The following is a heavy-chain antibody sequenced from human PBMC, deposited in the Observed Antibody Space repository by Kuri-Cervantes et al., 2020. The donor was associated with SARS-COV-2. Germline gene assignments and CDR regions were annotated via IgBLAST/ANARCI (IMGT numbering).Heavy chain of an antibody. V-gene: IGHV2-5*02. Sequence: SGPTLVKPTQTLTLTCTFSGFSLSTSGVGVGWIRQPPGKALEWLALISWDDDKRYSPSLSSRLTISKDTSKNQVVLTMTDMDPVDTATYFCARRETPRSFDNWGQGTLVTVSS. CDR1: GFSLSTSGVG. J-gene: IGHJ4*02. CDR2: ISWDDDK. CDR3: ARRETPRSFDN.